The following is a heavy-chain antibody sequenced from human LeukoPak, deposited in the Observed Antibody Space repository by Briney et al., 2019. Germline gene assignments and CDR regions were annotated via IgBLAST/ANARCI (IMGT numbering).Heavy chain of an antibody. CDR2: INPNSGGT. CDR3: ARSGFLDRYYMDV. J-gene: IGHJ6*03. V-gene: IGHV1-2*04. Sequence: ASVKVSCKASGYTFTGYYMHWVRQAPGQGLEWMGWINPNSGGTNYAQKFQGWVTMTRDTSISTAYMELSRLRSEDTAVYYCARSGFLDRYYMDVWGKGTTVTVSS. D-gene: IGHD3/OR15-3a*01. CDR1: GYTFTGYY.